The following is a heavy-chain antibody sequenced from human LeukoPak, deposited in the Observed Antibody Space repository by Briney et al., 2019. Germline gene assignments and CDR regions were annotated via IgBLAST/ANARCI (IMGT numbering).Heavy chain of an antibody. CDR1: GYSFTSYW. J-gene: IGHJ3*02. CDR2: IYPGDSDT. Sequence: GESLKISCKGSGYSFTSYWIGWVRQMPGKGLEWMGIIYPGDSDTRYSPSFQGQVTISVDKSISTAYLQWSSLKASDTAMYYCARTDDFWSLPNDFDIWGQGTMVTVSS. CDR3: ARTDDFWSLPNDFDI. V-gene: IGHV5-51*01. D-gene: IGHD3-3*01.